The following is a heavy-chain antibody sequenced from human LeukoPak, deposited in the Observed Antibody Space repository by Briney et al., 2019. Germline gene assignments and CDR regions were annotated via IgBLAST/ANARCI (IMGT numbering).Heavy chain of an antibody. CDR3: ARDRGPQWWGSFDY. Sequence: AAVKVSCKASGYTFTDYYIHLVRQVPGQGLEWMGWINPNTGVTNLAQKFQGWVTMTRDTSIGTAYLELSRLTSDDTAVYYCARDRGPQWWGSFDYWGQGTLVTVSS. V-gene: IGHV1-2*04. CDR2: INPNTGVT. CDR1: GYTFTDYY. D-gene: IGHD3-16*01. J-gene: IGHJ4*02.